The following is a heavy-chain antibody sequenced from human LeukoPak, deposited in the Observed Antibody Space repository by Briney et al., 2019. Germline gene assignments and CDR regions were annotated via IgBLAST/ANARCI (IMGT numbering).Heavy chain of an antibody. V-gene: IGHV3-74*01. CDR3: ARSNQADDY. CDR2: INPGVSSI. D-gene: IGHD1-14*01. J-gene: IGHJ4*02. CDR1: GFTFSRYW. Sequence: GGSLRLSCAASGFTFSRYWMHWVRQVPGKGLVWVARINPGVSSITYADSVKGRFTISRDNAKNTLYLQMDSLRAEDTGVYYCARSNQADDYWGQGTLVTVSS.